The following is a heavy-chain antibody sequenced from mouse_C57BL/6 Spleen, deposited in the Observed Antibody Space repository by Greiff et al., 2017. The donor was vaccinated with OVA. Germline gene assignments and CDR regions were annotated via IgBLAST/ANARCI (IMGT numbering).Heavy chain of an antibody. CDR3: ARDLRAWFAY. J-gene: IGHJ3*01. CDR1: GFTFSSYA. CDR2: ISDGGSYT. V-gene: IGHV5-4*01. Sequence: EVQLVESGGGLVKPGGSLKLSCAAPGFTFSSYAMSWVRQTPEKRLEWVATISDGGSYTYYPDNVKGRFTISRDNAKNNLYLQMSHLKSEDTAMYYCARDLRAWFAYWGQGTLVTVSA. D-gene: IGHD3-2*02.